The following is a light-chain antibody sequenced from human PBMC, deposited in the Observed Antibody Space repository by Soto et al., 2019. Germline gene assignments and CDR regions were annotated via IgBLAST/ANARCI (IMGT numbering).Light chain of an antibody. CDR2: AAS. CDR3: QQTYVIPQT. CDR1: QSVGAN. V-gene: IGKV1-39*01. J-gene: IGKJ1*01. Sequence: DIQLTQSPSSLSASVGDRVSITCRATQSVGANLCWYQQKPGRAPGLLIHAASTLQTGVPSRFSGSGYATEFTLTISSLQPEDVATYFCQQTYVIPQTFGQGTKVDIK.